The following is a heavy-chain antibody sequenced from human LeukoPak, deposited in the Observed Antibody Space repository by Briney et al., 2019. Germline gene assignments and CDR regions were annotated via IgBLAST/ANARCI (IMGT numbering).Heavy chain of an antibody. V-gene: IGHV4-59*04. J-gene: IGHJ4*02. D-gene: IGHD1-1*01. CDR3: ARGRDGIER. CDR2: INYSQNMDKDNT. Sequence: SETLSLTCTVSGGSTTGYYCSRIRQAPGKGLEWIGYINYSQNMDKDNTEYSPSLKSRVTMSLDTSKNRCSLNLTSVTAADSAVYYCARGRDGIERGGLGTLVIVSS. CDR1: GGSTTGYY.